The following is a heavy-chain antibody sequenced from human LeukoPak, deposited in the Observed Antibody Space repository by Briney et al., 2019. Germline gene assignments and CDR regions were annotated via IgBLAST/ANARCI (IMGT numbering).Heavy chain of an antibody. J-gene: IGHJ4*02. V-gene: IGHV4-34*01. CDR1: GVSFSGYY. D-gene: IGHD4-17*01. CDR3: ARTTVTTGFDY. CDR2: INHSGST. Sequence: TTSETLSLTCAVYGVSFSGYYWSWIRQPPGKGLEWIGEINHSGSTNYNPSLKSRVTISVDTSKNQFSLKLSSVTAADTAVYYCARTTVTTGFDYWGQGTLVTVSS.